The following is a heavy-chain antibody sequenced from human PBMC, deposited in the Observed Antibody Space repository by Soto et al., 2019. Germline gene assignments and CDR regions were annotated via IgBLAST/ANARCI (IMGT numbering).Heavy chain of an antibody. CDR3: ARDLGQEQLDLDY. CDR1: RYTFTSYG. V-gene: IGHV1-18*04. D-gene: IGHD6-13*01. Sequence: ASEKVSCKASRYTFTSYGISWVPHAPRQELEGLAWISPYNGNTNYSQKLQGRVTMTTDTSTSTAHIELTSLRSDDTAVSYCARDLGQEQLDLDYWGQGTLVTV. J-gene: IGHJ4*02. CDR2: ISPYNGNT.